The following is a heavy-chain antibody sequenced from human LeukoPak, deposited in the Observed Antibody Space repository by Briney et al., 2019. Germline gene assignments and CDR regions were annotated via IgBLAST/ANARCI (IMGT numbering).Heavy chain of an antibody. CDR2: VSYSGST. Sequence: SETLSLTCTVSGGSIRSHNRNWIRQTPGKGLEWIGYVSYSGSTNNNPSLKSRVTISVDTSKSQFSLKLTSVTAADTAVYYCARDFLGGYSYGYFDYWGQGTLVTVSS. V-gene: IGHV4-59*11. CDR1: GGSIRSHN. J-gene: IGHJ4*02. D-gene: IGHD5-18*01. CDR3: ARDFLGGYSYGYFDY.